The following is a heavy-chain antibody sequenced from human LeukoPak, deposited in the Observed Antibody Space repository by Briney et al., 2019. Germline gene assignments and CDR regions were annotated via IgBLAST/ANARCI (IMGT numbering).Heavy chain of an antibody. D-gene: IGHD1-14*01. CDR3: VRGDNRDY. V-gene: IGHV3-21*01. J-gene: IGHJ4*02. CDR2: IGKTSRDM. CDR1: GFSFCTST. Sequence: PGGSLRLSCAASGFSFCTSTMNWVRQAPGKGLEWISSIGKTSRDMYYADSVRGRFTISRDNAKNSLFLLMNSLRVEDTSVYYCVRGDNRDYWGQGTLVTVSS.